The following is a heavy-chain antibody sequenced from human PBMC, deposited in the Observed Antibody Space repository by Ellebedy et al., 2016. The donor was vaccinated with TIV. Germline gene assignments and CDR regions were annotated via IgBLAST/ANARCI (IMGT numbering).Heavy chain of an antibody. CDR1: GFSFRSYW. CDR3: ARRWSYGDYAVQINSWFDT. CDR2: IYQDGSDQ. Sequence: PGGSLRLSCAASGFSFRSYWMSWVRQAPGKGLEWVANIYQDGSDQYYVDSVKGRFTISRDNANKSLFLQMNNLRVEDTAVYYCARRWSYGDYAVQINSWFDTWGRGTLVTVSS. D-gene: IGHD4-17*01. J-gene: IGHJ5*02. V-gene: IGHV3-7*01.